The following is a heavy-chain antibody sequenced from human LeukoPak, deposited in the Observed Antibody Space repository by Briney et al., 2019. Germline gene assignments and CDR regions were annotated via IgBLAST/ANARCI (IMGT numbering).Heavy chain of an antibody. CDR2: ISGGSDNT. D-gene: IGHD1-14*01. CDR3: AKLHNLNSDY. CDR1: GFIFSSYA. V-gene: IGHV3-23*01. J-gene: IGHJ4*02. Sequence: GGSLRLSCAASGFIFSSYAMSWVRQPPGKGLEWVSGISGGSDNTYYADSVKGRFTISRDISKSTLFLQMNSLRAEDTAVYYCAKLHNLNSDYWGQGALVTVSS.